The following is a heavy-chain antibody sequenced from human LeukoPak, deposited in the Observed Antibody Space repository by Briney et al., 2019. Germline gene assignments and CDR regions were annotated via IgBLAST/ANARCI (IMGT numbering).Heavy chain of an antibody. CDR1: GFTFSSYG. CDR2: ISHDGSNE. Sequence: GGSLRLSCEASGFTFSSYGMHWVRRAPGKGLEWMTVISHDGSNEYYVDSVKGRFTISRVNSKSTLYLQMNSLRAEDTAVYYCAKEGYYGSGSFPDSWGQGTLVTVSS. CDR3: AKEGYYGSGSFPDS. J-gene: IGHJ4*02. D-gene: IGHD3-10*01. V-gene: IGHV3-30*18.